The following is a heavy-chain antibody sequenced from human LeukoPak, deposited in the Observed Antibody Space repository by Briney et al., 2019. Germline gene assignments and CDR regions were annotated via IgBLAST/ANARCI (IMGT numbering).Heavy chain of an antibody. D-gene: IGHD4-11*01. V-gene: IGHV3-33*06. J-gene: IGHJ5*01. CDR2: IWSDGTQK. CDR1: GFTYSHYG. CDR3: AKDAQRGFDYSNSLES. Sequence: GGSLRLSCAASGFTYSHYGMHWVRQAPGKGLEWVAVIWSDGTQKYYGDAVKGRFTVSRDNSMKTLFLQMNSLRGDDTAVYYCAKDAQRGFDYSNSLESWGQGTLVTVSS.